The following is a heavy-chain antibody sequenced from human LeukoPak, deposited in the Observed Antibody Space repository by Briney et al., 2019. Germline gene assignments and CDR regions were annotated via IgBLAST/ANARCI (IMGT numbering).Heavy chain of an antibody. J-gene: IGHJ3*02. CDR1: GGSVSTTSYF. CDR3: ARHGLIRNAFDI. Sequence: SETLSLTCTVSGGSVSTTSYFWAWIRQPPGKGLAWIGNIYHNGITYYNVSLKSRLTMSVDPSKNQFSMKLSSVTAADTAVYFCARHGLIRNAFDIWGQGTMVTVSS. V-gene: IGHV4-39*01. CDR2: IYHNGIT. D-gene: IGHD3-22*01.